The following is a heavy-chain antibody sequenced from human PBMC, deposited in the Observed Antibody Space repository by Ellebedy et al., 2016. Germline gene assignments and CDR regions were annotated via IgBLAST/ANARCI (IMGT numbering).Heavy chain of an antibody. CDR1: GGSISSYY. Sequence: SETLSLTCTVSGGSISSYYWSWIRQPPGKGLEWIGYIYYSGSTNYNPSLKSRVTISVDTSKNQFSLKLSSVTAADTAVYYCAREGRGGSGYEYYYYYYYMDVWGKGTTVTVSS. V-gene: IGHV4-59*01. CDR2: IYYSGST. J-gene: IGHJ6*03. D-gene: IGHD5-12*01. CDR3: AREGRGGSGYEYYYYYYYMDV.